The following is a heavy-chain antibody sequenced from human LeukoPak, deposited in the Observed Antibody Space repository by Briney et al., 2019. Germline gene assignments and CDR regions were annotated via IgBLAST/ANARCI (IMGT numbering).Heavy chain of an antibody. J-gene: IGHJ4*02. V-gene: IGHV3-21*01. Sequence: PGGSLRLSCAAPGFTFSSYSMNWVRQAPGKGLEWDSSISSSSSYIYYADSVKGRFTISRDNAKNSLYLQMNSLRAEDTAVYYCARGGSSGYYLDYWGQGTLVTVSS. CDR3: ARGGSSGYYLDY. D-gene: IGHD3-22*01. CDR2: ISSSSSYI. CDR1: GFTFSSYS.